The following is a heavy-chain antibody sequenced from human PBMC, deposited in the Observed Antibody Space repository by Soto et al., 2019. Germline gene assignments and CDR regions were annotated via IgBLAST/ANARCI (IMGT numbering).Heavy chain of an antibody. CDR2: ISGSGGST. J-gene: IGHJ4*02. Sequence: PGGSLRLSCVASGFTFSRYAMDWVRQAPGKGLEWVSGISGSGGSTYYADSVKGRFTISRDNSKNTPYLQMNSLRAEDTAVYYCAKDGGYFDWFPFDSCGQGTLVTVSS. CDR1: GFTFSRYA. D-gene: IGHD3-9*01. V-gene: IGHV3-23*01. CDR3: AKDGGYFDWFPFDS.